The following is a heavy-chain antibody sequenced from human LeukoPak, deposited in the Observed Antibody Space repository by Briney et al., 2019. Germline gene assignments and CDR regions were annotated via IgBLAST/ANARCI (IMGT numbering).Heavy chain of an antibody. CDR3: AGGTGVFDY. CDR2: TYYRSKWYN. D-gene: IGHD7-27*01. V-gene: IGHV6-1*01. J-gene: IGHJ4*02. CDR1: GDSVSSNSAA. Sequence: SQTLSLTCAISGDSVSSNSAAWNWIWQSPSRGLEWLGRTYYRSKWYNDYAVSVESRITINPDTSKNQFSLQLNSVTPEDTAVYYCAGGTGVFDYWGQGTLVTVSS.